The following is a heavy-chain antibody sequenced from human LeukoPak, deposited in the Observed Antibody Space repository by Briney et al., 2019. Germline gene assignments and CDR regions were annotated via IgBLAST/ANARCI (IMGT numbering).Heavy chain of an antibody. CDR2: IRYDGSNK. V-gene: IGHV3-30*02. J-gene: IGHJ6*02. Sequence: GGSLRLSCAASGFTFSSYGMHWVRQAPGKGLEWVAFIRYDGSNKYYADSVKGRFTISRDNSKNTLYLQMNSLRAEDTAVYYCARDLYGSGYYYGMDVWGQGTTVTVSS. CDR1: GFTFSSYG. CDR3: ARDLYGSGYYYGMDV. D-gene: IGHD3-10*01.